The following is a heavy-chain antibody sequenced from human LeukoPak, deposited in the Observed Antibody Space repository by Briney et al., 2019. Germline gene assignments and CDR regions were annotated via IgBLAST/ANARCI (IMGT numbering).Heavy chain of an antibody. CDR2: IYYSGST. Sequence: SETLSLTCTVSGGSISSSSYYWGWIRQPPGKGLEWIGSIYYSGSTYYNPSLKSRVTISVDTSKNQFSLKLSSVTAADTAVYYCAKNVRYFDREDAFDIWGQGTMVTVSS. CDR1: GGSISSSSYY. J-gene: IGHJ3*02. D-gene: IGHD3-9*01. CDR3: AKNVRYFDREDAFDI. V-gene: IGHV4-39*07.